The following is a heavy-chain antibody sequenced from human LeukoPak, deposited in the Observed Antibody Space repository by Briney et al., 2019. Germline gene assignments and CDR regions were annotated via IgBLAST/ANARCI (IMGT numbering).Heavy chain of an antibody. CDR2: ISYSGST. D-gene: IGHD2-15*01. Sequence: SETLSLTCTVSGGSLTGYYWSWIRQPPGKGLEWIGYISYSGSTRYNPSLKSRVTISVDTSKNQFSLKVSSVTAADTAVYYCARLWSPMVEIDYWGQGTLVTVSS. V-gene: IGHV4-59*08. CDR3: ARLWSPMVEIDY. CDR1: GGSLTGYY. J-gene: IGHJ4*02.